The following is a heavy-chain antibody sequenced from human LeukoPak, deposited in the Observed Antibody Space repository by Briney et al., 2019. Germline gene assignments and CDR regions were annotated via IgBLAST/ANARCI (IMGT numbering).Heavy chain of an antibody. D-gene: IGHD3-22*01. CDR3: ARGDYDSSGYAFDI. CDR1: GFTFSSYG. J-gene: IGHJ3*02. V-gene: IGHV1-2*02. Sequence: GGSLRLSCAASGFTFSSYGMSWVRQAPGQGLEWMRWINPNSGGTNYAQKFQGRVTMTRNTSISTAYRELSRLRSDDTAVYYCARGDYDSSGYAFDIWGQGTMVTVSS. CDR2: INPNSGGT.